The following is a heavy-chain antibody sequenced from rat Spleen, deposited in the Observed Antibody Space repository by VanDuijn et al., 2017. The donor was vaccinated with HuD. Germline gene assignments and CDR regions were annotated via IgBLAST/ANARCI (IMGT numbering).Heavy chain of an antibody. V-gene: IGHV3-1*01. Sequence: VQLKESGPGLVQPSQTLSLTCTVSGFSLTDYSVHWVRQPPGNKMEWMGYMSYSGTTTYNPSLKSRFSMTRDTSKNQFFLQLQSVTTEDTATYYCARHGYNSYFDYWGQGVMVTVSS. J-gene: IGHJ2*01. CDR3: ARHGYNSYFDY. D-gene: IGHD1-9*01. CDR1: GFSLTDYS. CDR2: MSYSGTT.